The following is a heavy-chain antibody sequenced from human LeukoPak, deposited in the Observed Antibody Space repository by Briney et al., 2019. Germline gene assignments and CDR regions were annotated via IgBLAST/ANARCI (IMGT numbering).Heavy chain of an antibody. CDR3: ARDKGAYDIGANWYFDL. J-gene: IGHJ2*01. Sequence: GASVKVSCKASGYTFTAFYMHWVRQAPGQGLEWMGWINPNSGATNYAQKFQGRVTMTRDTSTSTVYMELSSLRSEDTAVYYCARDKGAYDIGANWYFDLWGRGTLVTVSS. CDR1: GYTFTAFY. CDR2: INPNSGAT. D-gene: IGHD5-12*01. V-gene: IGHV1-2*02.